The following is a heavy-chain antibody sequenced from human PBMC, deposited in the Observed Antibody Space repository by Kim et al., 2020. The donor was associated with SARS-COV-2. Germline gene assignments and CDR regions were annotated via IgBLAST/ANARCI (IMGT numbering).Heavy chain of an antibody. CDR1: GYTFTGYY. D-gene: IGHD6-6*01. CDR3: ARAIAARGIGWARGWFDP. J-gene: IGHJ5*02. CDR2: INPNSGGT. Sequence: ASVKVSCKASGYTFTGYYMHWVRQAPGQGLEWMGWINPNSGGTNYAQKFQGRVTMTRDTSISTAYMELSRLRSDDTAVYYCARAIAARGIGWARGWFDPWGQGTLVTVSS. V-gene: IGHV1-2*02.